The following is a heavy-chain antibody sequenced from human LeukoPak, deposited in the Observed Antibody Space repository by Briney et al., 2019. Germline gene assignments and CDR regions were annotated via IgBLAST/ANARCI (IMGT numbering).Heavy chain of an antibody. Sequence: ASVKVSCKASGYTFTSYDINWVRQATGQGLEWMGWMNPNSGNTGYAQKFQGRVTMTRNTSISTAYMELSSLRSEDTAVYYCARSGYDFWRRIYYMDVWGQGTTVTVSS. CDR2: MNPNSGNT. J-gene: IGHJ6*03. D-gene: IGHD3-3*01. V-gene: IGHV1-8*01. CDR3: ARSGYDFWRRIYYMDV. CDR1: GYTFTSYD.